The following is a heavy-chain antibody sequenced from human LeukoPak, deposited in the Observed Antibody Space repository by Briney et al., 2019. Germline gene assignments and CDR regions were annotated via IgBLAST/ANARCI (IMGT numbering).Heavy chain of an antibody. J-gene: IGHJ4*02. CDR1: GXSISSYY. D-gene: IGHD6-19*01. Sequence: PSETLSLTCTVSGXSISSYYWSWIRQPPGKGLEWIGYIYYSGSTNYNPSLKSRVTISVDTSKNQFSLKLSSVTAADTAVYYCARAYSSGWDYFDYWGQGTLVTVSS. CDR3: ARAYSSGWDYFDY. CDR2: IYYSGST. V-gene: IGHV4-59*01.